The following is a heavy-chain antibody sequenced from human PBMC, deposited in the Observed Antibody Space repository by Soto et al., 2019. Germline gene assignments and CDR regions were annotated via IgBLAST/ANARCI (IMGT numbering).Heavy chain of an antibody. J-gene: IGHJ6*02. Sequence: EVQLVESGGGLVQPGGSLRLSCAASGFTLSSYNMNWVRQAPGKGLEWVSYISGSSDTIYYADSVKGRFTISRDNAKNSLYLQMDSRRDEDTAVYYWARDHGGSTWFVGIYYYFGVDVWGQGTTVTVSS. D-gene: IGHD6-13*01. CDR1: GFTLSSYN. CDR2: ISGSSDTI. V-gene: IGHV3-48*02. CDR3: ARDHGGSTWFVGIYYYFGVDV.